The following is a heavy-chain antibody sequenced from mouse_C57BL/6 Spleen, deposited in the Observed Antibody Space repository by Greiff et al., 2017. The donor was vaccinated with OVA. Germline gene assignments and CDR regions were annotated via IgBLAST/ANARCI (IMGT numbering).Heavy chain of an antibody. Sequence: VQLQQSGPVLVKPGASVKMSCKASGYTFTDYYMNWVKQSHGQSLEWIGVINPYNGGTSYNQKFKGKATLTVDTSSSTAYMALNSLTSEDSAVYYCARFGRYYGSSPWYFDVWGTGTTVTVAS. CDR1: GYTFTDYY. CDR3: ARFGRYYGSSPWYFDV. J-gene: IGHJ1*03. CDR2: INPYNGGT. D-gene: IGHD1-1*01. V-gene: IGHV1-19*01.